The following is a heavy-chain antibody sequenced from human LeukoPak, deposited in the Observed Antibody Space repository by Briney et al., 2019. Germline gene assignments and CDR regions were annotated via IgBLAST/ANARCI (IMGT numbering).Heavy chain of an antibody. Sequence: SETLSLTCAVYGGSFSGYYWSWIRQPPGKRLEWIGEINHSGSTNYNPSLKSRVTISVDTSKNQFSLKLSSVTAADTAVYYCARGQFPQLRLNWFDPWGQGTLVTVSS. CDR3: ARGQFPQLRLNWFDP. D-gene: IGHD3-16*01. V-gene: IGHV4-34*01. J-gene: IGHJ5*02. CDR2: INHSGST. CDR1: GGSFSGYY.